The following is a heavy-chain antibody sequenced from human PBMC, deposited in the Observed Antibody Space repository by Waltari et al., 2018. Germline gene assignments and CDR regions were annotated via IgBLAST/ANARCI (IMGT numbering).Heavy chain of an antibody. V-gene: IGHV3-13*01. J-gene: IGHJ2*01. CDR3: TRAGSGNWYFDL. CDR2: IGTVDAT. D-gene: IGHD6-19*01. Sequence: EIQLVESGGGLVQPGGSLRLSCAASGFTFSSYDMHWVRQATGKGLEWVSGIGTVDATYYPDSVKGRFTISRENVKNSFFLQMNSLRAGDTAVYYCTRAGSGNWYFDLWGRGTLVTVSS. CDR1: GFTFSSYD.